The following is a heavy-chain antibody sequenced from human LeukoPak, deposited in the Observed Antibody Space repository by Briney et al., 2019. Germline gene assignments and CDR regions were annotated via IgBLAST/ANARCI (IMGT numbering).Heavy chain of an antibody. D-gene: IGHD5-18*01. CDR2: FYVGDSDT. CDR3: ARRGSSYGISGANWFDP. CDR1: GYFFTNFW. Sequence: GGALKIFCYGSGYFFTNFWIAWGRQMPGKGVGWMGVFYVGDSDTRYRPSFQGQVTISADKSISTAYLQWSSLKASDTAMYYCARRGSSYGISGANWFDPWGQGTLVTVSS. V-gene: IGHV5-51*01. J-gene: IGHJ5*02.